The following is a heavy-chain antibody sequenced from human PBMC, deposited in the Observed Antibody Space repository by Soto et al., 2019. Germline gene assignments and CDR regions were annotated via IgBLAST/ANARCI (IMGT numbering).Heavy chain of an antibody. Sequence: GSLRLSCAASGFTFSSYWMSWVRQAPGKGLEWVAVITYDGSNKYYADSVKGRFTISRDNSKNTLYLQMNSLRAEDTAVYYCAKDGGAKIYYYYYGMDVWGQGTTVTVSS. CDR3: AKDGGAKIYYYYYGMDV. CDR1: GFTFSSYW. D-gene: IGHD1-26*01. V-gene: IGHV3-30*18. J-gene: IGHJ6*02. CDR2: ITYDGSNK.